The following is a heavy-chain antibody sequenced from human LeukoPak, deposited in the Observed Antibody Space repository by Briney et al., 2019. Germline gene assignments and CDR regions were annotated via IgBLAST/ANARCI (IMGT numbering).Heavy chain of an antibody. V-gene: IGHV4-31*03. Sequence: SETLSLTCTVSGGSISSGGYYWSWIRQHPGKGLEWIGYIYYSGSTYYNPSLKSRVTISVDTSKNQFSLKLSSVTAADTAVYYCARTRRGQLPRYWYFDLWGRGTLVTVSS. J-gene: IGHJ2*01. CDR2: IYYSGST. D-gene: IGHD2-2*01. CDR3: ARTRRGQLPRYWYFDL. CDR1: GGSISSGGYY.